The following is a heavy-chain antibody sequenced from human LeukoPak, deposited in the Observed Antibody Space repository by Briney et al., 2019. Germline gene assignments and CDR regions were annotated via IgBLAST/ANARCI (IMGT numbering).Heavy chain of an antibody. CDR1: GGSIISYY. D-gene: IGHD3-22*01. Sequence: PSDTLSLTCTVSGGSIISYYWSWIRQPPGKGLEWIGYNYYSGSTNYNPSLKSRVTISLDTSKNQFSLKLSSVTAADTAVYFCARDSPHSYYSDSSGYFDYWGQGTLVTVSS. CDR2: NYYSGST. J-gene: IGHJ4*02. CDR3: ARDSPHSYYSDSSGYFDY. V-gene: IGHV4-59*07.